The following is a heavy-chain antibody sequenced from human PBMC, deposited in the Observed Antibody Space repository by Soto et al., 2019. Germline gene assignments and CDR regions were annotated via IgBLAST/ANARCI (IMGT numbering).Heavy chain of an antibody. J-gene: IGHJ6*02. V-gene: IGHV1-18*01. CDR2: ISAYNGNT. CDR1: GYTFTSYG. D-gene: IGHD3-22*01. CDR3: ARDRPSYYDSSGYYYVHYYYYGMDV. Sequence: ASVKVSCNASGYTFTSYGISWVRQAPGQGLEWMGWISAYNGNTNYAQKLQGRVTMTTDTSTSTAYMELRSLRSDDTAVYYCARDRPSYYDSSGYYYVHYYYYGMDVWGQGTTVTVSS.